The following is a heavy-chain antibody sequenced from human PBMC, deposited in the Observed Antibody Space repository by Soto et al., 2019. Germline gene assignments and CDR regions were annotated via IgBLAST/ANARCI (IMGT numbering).Heavy chain of an antibody. CDR3: AKDYMITFGGVIVIGGDDAFDI. D-gene: IGHD3-16*02. CDR2: ISGSGGST. J-gene: IGHJ3*02. CDR1: GFTFSSYA. Sequence: GGSLRLSCAASGFTFSSYAMSWVRQAPGKGLEWVSAISGSGGSTYYADSVKGRFTISRDNSKNTLYLQMNSLRAEDTAVYYCAKDYMITFGGVIVIGGDDAFDIWGQGTMVTVSS. V-gene: IGHV3-23*01.